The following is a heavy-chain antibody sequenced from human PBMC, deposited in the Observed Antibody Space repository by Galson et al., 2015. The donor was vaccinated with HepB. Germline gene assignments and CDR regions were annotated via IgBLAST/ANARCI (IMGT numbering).Heavy chain of an antibody. D-gene: IGHD3-10*01. V-gene: IGHV3-23*01. J-gene: IGHJ4*02. Sequence: LGLSCAASGFTFSSYAMSWVRQAPGKGPEWVSAISGSGGSTYYADSVKGRFTISRDNSKNTLYLQMNSLRAEDTAVYYCAKDHLGITMVRGVKGCFDYWGQGTLVTVSS. CDR2: ISGSGGST. CDR3: AKDHLGITMVRGVKGCFDY. CDR1: GFTFSSYA.